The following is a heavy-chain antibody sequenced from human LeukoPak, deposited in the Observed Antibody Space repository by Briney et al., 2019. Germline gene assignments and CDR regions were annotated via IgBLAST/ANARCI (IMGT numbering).Heavy chain of an antibody. D-gene: IGHD6-13*01. CDR3: ARSLNSRLTDY. Sequence: ASVKVSCKASGYTFTNYGINWVRQAPGQGLEWMGWISAYNGNANYAQKLQGRVTMTTDTSTTTAYMELRSLRSDDTAVYYCARSLNSRLTDYWGQGTLVTVSS. J-gene: IGHJ4*02. CDR1: GYTFTNYG. V-gene: IGHV1-18*01. CDR2: ISAYNGNA.